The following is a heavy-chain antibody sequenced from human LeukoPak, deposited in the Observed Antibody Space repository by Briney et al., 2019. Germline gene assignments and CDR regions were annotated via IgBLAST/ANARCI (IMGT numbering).Heavy chain of an antibody. Sequence: GGSLRLSCAASGFTFSSYWMHWVRQAPGKGLVWVSRLNSDGSITSYEDPVKGRFTISRDNAKNTLYLQMNSLRAEDTAVYYCARGDSSSWWFDYWGQGTLVTVSS. J-gene: IGHJ4*02. V-gene: IGHV3-74*01. CDR2: LNSDGSIT. CDR1: GFTFSSYW. CDR3: ARGDSSSWWFDY. D-gene: IGHD6-13*01.